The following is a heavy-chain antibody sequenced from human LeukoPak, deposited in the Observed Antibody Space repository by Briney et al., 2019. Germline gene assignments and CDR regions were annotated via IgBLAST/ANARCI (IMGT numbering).Heavy chain of an antibody. CDR1: GFTFSSYS. CDR3: ARDQDLAVGLPWYFDY. D-gene: IGHD6-19*01. V-gene: IGHV3-21*01. J-gene: IGHJ4*02. Sequence: GGSLRLSCAASGFTFSSYSMNWVRQAPGKGLEWVSSISSSSSYIYYADSVKGRFTISRDNAKNSLYLQMNSLRAEDTAVYYCARDQDLAVGLPWYFDYLGQGTLVTVSS. CDR2: ISSSSSYI.